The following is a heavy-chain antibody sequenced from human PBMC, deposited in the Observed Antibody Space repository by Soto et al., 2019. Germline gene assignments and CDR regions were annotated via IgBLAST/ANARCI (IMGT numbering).Heavy chain of an antibody. CDR2: INHSGST. CDR3: ARGSLQAAAGTHGY. Sequence: PSETLSLTCAVYGGSFSGYYWSWIRQPPGKGLEWIGEINHSGSTNYNPSLKSRVTISVDTSKNQFSLKLSSVTAADTAVYYCARGSLQAAAGTHGYWGQGTLVTVSS. V-gene: IGHV4-34*01. CDR1: GGSFSGYY. D-gene: IGHD6-13*01. J-gene: IGHJ4*02.